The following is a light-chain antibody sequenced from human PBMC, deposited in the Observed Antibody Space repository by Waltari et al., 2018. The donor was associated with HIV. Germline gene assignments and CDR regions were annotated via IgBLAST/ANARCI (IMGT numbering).Light chain of an antibody. Sequence: DIVMTQSPDSLAVSLGERATINCKYSQSVLYSSNNKNYLAWYQQKPGQPPKLLIYWASTLESGVPDRCSGSGSGTDFTLTIISLQAEEVAVYYCQQYYSTPYTFGQGTKLEIK. CDR1: QSVLYSSNNKNY. CDR3: QQYYSTPYT. J-gene: IGKJ2*01. V-gene: IGKV4-1*01. CDR2: WAS.